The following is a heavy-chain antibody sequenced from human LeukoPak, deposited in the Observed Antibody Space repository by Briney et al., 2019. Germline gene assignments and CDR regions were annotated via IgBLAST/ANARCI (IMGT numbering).Heavy chain of an antibody. V-gene: IGHV1-69*05. Sequence: SVKVSCKASGGTFSSYAISWVRQAPGQGLEWMARIIPIFGTANYAQKFQGRVTITTDESTSTAYMELSSLRSEDTAVYYCARSRKTTVATNPFDYWGQGTLVTVSS. CDR1: GGTFSSYA. D-gene: IGHD4-17*01. CDR3: ARSRKTTVATNPFDY. J-gene: IGHJ4*02. CDR2: IIPIFGTA.